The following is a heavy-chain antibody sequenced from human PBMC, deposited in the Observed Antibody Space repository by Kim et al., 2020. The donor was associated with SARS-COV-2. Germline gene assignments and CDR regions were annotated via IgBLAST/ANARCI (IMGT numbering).Heavy chain of an antibody. Sequence: GGSLRLSCAASGFTFSSCAMSWVRQAPGKGLEWVSSISGSGSTTYYADSVKGRFTISRDNSKNTLYLQMNSLRAEDTAVYYCAKDLVRGNKGSAWGQGTLVTVSS. CDR3: AKDLVRGNKGSA. CDR1: GFTFSSCA. J-gene: IGHJ5*02. CDR2: ISGSGSTT. V-gene: IGHV3-23*01. D-gene: IGHD3-10*01.